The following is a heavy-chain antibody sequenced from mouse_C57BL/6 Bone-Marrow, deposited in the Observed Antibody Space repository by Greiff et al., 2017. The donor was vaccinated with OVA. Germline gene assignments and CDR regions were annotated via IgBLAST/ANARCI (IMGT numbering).Heavy chain of an antibody. J-gene: IGHJ2*01. V-gene: IGHV1-52*01. CDR3: AREGIYYDYQY. CDR1: GYTFTSYW. Sequence: QVQLQQPGAELVRPGSSVKLSCKASGYTFTSYWMHRVKQRPIQGLEWIGNIDPSDSETHYNQKFKDKATLTVDKSSSTAYMQLSSLTSEDSAVYYCAREGIYYDYQYWGQGTTLTVSS. CDR2: IDPSDSET. D-gene: IGHD2-4*01.